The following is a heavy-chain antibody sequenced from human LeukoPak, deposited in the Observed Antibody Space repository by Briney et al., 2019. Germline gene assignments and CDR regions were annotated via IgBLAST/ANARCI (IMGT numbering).Heavy chain of an antibody. J-gene: IGHJ4*02. V-gene: IGHV4-31*03. D-gene: IGHD3-10*01. Sequence: SQTLSLTCTVSGVSISSGGDDWGWLREHQGKGLEWIGYIYYSGSTYYNPSLKSRVTISVDTSKNQFSLKLSSVTAADTAVYYCARDQFGSGSDFDYWGQGTLVTVSS. CDR2: IYYSGST. CDR3: ARDQFGSGSDFDY. CDR1: GVSISSGGDD.